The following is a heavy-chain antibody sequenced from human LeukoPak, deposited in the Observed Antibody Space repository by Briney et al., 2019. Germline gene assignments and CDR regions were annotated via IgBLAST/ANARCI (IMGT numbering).Heavy chain of an antibody. Sequence: PGGSLRLSCAASGFTFSSYAMSWVRQAPGKGLEWVSAISGSGGSTYYTDSVKGRFTISRDNSKNTLYLQMNSLRAEDTAVYYCAKDRGYYGSGRHNWFDPWGQGTLVTVSS. J-gene: IGHJ5*02. CDR2: ISGSGGST. CDR3: AKDRGYYGSGRHNWFDP. V-gene: IGHV3-23*01. CDR1: GFTFSSYA. D-gene: IGHD3-10*01.